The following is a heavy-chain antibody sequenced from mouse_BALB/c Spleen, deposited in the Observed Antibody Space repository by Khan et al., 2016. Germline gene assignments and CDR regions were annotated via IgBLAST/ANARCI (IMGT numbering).Heavy chain of an antibody. CDR2: IRIGSSTI. J-gene: IGHJ3*01. CDR1: GFTFSSFG. V-gene: IGHV5-17*02. Sequence: EVELVESGGGSVQPGGSRKLSCAASGFTFSSFGMHWVRQDPEKGLEWVAYIRIGSSTIYYADKVKGHFTNSRDNTKNLLFQHMTSQRYEDTARYYCAIVSGGNYLFAYWGQGTLVTVAA. CDR3: AIVSGGNYLFAY. D-gene: IGHD2-1*01.